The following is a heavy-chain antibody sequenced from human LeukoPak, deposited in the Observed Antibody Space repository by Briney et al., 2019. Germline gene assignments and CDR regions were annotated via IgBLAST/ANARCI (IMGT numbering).Heavy chain of an antibody. V-gene: IGHV3-23*01. CDR2: ISGSGGST. CDR1: GFTFSSYA. D-gene: IGHD4-17*01. Sequence: PGGSLRLSCAASGFTFSSYAMSWVRQPPGRGRSGVSAISGSGGSTYYADSVKGRFTISRDNSKNTLYLQMNSLRAEDTAVYYCAKDLFGVTSYDYWGQGTLVTVSS. CDR3: AKDLFGVTSYDY. J-gene: IGHJ4*02.